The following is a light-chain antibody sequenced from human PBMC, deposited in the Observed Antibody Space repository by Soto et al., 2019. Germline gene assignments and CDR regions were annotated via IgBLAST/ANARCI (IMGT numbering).Light chain of an antibody. CDR2: RDT. Sequence: SSELTQPLSVSVALGQTARIPCGGNNIGSKNVHWYQQKPGQAPLLVIYRDTNRPSGIPERFSGSNSGNSATLTISRAQAGDEADYYCQVWDSSTVVFGGGTKLTVL. V-gene: IGLV3-9*01. J-gene: IGLJ2*01. CDR3: QVWDSSTVV. CDR1: NIGSKN.